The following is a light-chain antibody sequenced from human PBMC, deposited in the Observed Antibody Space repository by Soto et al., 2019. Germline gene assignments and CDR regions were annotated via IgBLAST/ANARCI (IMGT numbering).Light chain of an antibody. CDR3: SSYTSTSTLSV. Sequence: QSALTQPASVSGSPGQSITISCTGTSSDIGGYNYVSWYQQLPGKVPKLIIYDVSNRPSGVSDRFSGSKSGNAASLTISGLQAEYEADYYCSSYTSTSTLSVFGTGTKLTVL. V-gene: IGLV2-14*03. J-gene: IGLJ1*01. CDR1: SSDIGGYNY. CDR2: DVS.